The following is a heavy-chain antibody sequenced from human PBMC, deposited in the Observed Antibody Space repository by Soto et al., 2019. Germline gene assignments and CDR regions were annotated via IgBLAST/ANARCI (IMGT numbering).Heavy chain of an antibody. J-gene: IGHJ4*02. D-gene: IGHD3-10*01. CDR2: ISGSSSYI. CDR1: GFIFNDYY. Sequence: VQLVESGGGLVKPGGSLTLSCAASGFIFNDYYMSWIRQAPGKGLEWLSNISGSSSYINYADSMKGRFTISRDNAKNSLYLQMNSLRAEDTAVYYCARVGTYYGSGSPYYSDYWGQGTLVTVSS. V-gene: IGHV3-11*06. CDR3: ARVGTYYGSGSPYYSDY.